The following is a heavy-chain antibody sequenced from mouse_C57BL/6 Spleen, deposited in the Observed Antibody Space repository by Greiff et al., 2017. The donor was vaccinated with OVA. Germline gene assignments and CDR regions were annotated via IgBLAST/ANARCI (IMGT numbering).Heavy chain of an antibody. CDR3: AREETRQLRLPFDY. J-gene: IGHJ2*01. CDR1: GYTFTSYW. Sequence: QVQLQQPGAELVKPGASVKLSCKASGYTFTSYWMQWVKQRPGQGLEWIGEIDPSDSYNNYNQKFKGKATLTVDTSSSTAYMQLSSLTSEDSAVYYCAREETRQLRLPFDYWGQGTTLTVSS. V-gene: IGHV1-50*01. CDR2: IDPSDSYN. D-gene: IGHD3-2*02.